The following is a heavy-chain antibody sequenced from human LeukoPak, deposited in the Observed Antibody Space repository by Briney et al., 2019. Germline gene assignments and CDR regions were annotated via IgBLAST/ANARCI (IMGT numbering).Heavy chain of an antibody. CDR1: GGSISTYY. CDR2: INHSGST. D-gene: IGHD2-15*01. CDR3: ARALIRYCSGGSCYNRHYYYMDV. J-gene: IGHJ6*03. Sequence: PSETLSLTCTVSGGSISTYYWSWIRQPPGKGLEWIGEINHSGSTNYNPSLKSRVTISVDTSKNQFSLKLSSVTAADTAVYYCARALIRYCSGGSCYNRHYYYMDVWGKGTTVTVSS. V-gene: IGHV4-34*01.